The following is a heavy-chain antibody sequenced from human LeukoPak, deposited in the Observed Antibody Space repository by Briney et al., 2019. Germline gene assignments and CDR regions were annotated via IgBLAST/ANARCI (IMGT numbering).Heavy chain of an antibody. J-gene: IGHJ4*02. Sequence: SETLSLTCAVYGGSFSGYYWSWIRQSPGKGLEWIGEINHSGSTNYNPSLKSRVTISVDTSKNQFSLKLSSVTAADTAVYYCARVRYGIVVWGQGTLVTVSS. CDR1: GGSFSGYY. CDR3: ARVRYGIVV. D-gene: IGHD3-22*01. V-gene: IGHV4-34*01. CDR2: INHSGST.